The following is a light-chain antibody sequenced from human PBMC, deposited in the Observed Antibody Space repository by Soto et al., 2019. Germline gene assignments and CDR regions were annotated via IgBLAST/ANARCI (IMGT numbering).Light chain of an antibody. J-gene: IGKJ1*01. CDR3: QQRSNWPGT. Sequence: EVVMTQSPATLSVSPGERATLSCRASQSISGKLAWYQQKPGQAPRLLIYDASNRATGIPARFSGSGSGTDFTLTISSLEPEDFAVYYCQQRSNWPGTFGQGTKVDIK. V-gene: IGKV3-11*01. CDR2: DAS. CDR1: QSISGK.